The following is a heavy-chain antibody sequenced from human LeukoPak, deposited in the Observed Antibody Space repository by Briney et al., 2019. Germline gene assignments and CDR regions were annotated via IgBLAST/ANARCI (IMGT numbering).Heavy chain of an antibody. CDR2: TRSKPHSYAT. V-gene: IGHV3-73*01. CDR3: TKALYYDSSGYVAFDI. CDR1: GFTFTGSA. D-gene: IGHD3-22*01. J-gene: IGHJ3*02. Sequence: GGSLRLSCAASGFTFTGSAMHWVRQASGKGLEWVGRTRSKPHSYATAYAASVKGRFTISRDDSKNTAYLQMNSLNTEDTAVYYCTKALYYDSSGYVAFDIWGQGTMVTVSS.